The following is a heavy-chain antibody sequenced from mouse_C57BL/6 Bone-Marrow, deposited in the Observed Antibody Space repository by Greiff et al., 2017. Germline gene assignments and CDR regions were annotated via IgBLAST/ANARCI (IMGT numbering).Heavy chain of an antibody. V-gene: IGHV1-15*01. CDR2: IDPETGGT. D-gene: IGHD2-3*01. CDR1: GYTFTDYE. Sequence: QVQLKQSGAELVRPGASVTLSCKASGYTFTDYEMHWVKQTPVHGLEWIGAIDPETGGTAYNQKFKGKAILTADKSSSTAYMELRSLTSEDSAVYYCTRSGWLLRRFDYWGQGTTLTVSS. J-gene: IGHJ2*01. CDR3: TRSGWLLRRFDY.